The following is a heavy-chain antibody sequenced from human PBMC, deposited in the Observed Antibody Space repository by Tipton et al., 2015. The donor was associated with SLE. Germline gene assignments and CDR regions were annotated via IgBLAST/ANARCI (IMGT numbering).Heavy chain of an antibody. CDR3: ARLHDAFDI. CDR1: GFTFSSYE. CDR2: ITSGSAI. J-gene: IGHJ3*02. V-gene: IGHV3-48*03. Sequence: SLRLSCATSGFTFSSYEMIWVRQAPGKGLEWVSSITSGSAIYYADSVKDRFTISRDNAKNSLYLQMNSLRVGDTAVYYCARLHDAFDIWGQGTTVTVSS.